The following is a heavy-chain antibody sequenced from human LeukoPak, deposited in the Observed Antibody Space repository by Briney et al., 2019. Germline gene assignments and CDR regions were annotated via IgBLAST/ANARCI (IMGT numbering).Heavy chain of an antibody. D-gene: IGHD6-19*01. V-gene: IGHV3-11*04. CDR3: AKDTTEVAGYANWFDP. J-gene: IGHJ5*02. CDR2: ISSSGSTI. CDR1: GFTFSDYY. Sequence: GGSLRLSCAASGFTFSDYYMSWIRQAPGKGLEWVSYISSSGSTIYYADSVKGRFTISRDNSKNTLYLQMNSLRAEDTAVYYCAKDTTEVAGYANWFDPWGQGTLVTVSS.